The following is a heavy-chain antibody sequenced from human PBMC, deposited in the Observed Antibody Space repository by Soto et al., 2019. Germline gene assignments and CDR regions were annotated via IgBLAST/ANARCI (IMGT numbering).Heavy chain of an antibody. CDR1: GGSMSSPNW. V-gene: IGHV4-4*02. D-gene: IGHD3-10*01. J-gene: IGHJ4*02. CDR2: MHHSGAT. Sequence: QVRLQESGPGLVKPSGTLSLTCLVSGGSMSSPNWWSWVRQAPGKGLEWIAEMHHSGATNYNPSLKSRVIISIDKSKNQFSLNLSSVTAADTAVYYCATGSLYYDGSGGMWDSWGRGALVTVSS. CDR3: ATGSLYYDGSGGMWDS.